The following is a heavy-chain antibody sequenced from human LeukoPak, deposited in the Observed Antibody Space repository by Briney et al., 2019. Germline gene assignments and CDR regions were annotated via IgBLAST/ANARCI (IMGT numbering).Heavy chain of an antibody. D-gene: IGHD1-1*01. CDR1: GYTFTSYG. J-gene: IGHJ4*02. V-gene: IGHV1-18*01. Sequence: ASVKVSCKASGYTFTSYGISWVRQAPGQGLEWMGWISAYNGNTNYAQKFQGRVTITADESTSTAYMELSSLRSEDTAVYYCARSPKAGTTSGPFDYWGQGTLVTVSS. CDR3: ARSPKAGTTSGPFDY. CDR2: ISAYNGNT.